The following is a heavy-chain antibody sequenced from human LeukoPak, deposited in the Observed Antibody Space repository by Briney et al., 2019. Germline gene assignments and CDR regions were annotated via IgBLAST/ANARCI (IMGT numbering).Heavy chain of an antibody. CDR1: GGSISGYF. CDR2: IFYGGNT. Sequence: SETLSLTCSVSGGSISGYFWSWIREPPGRGLEWIGYIFYGGNTKYNPSLKSRVAMSADASKNQYSLSLSSVTVADTAIYYCARGRYCAGGGCRLFDFWGQGTLVGVSS. J-gene: IGHJ4*02. D-gene: IGHD2-8*02. CDR3: ARGRYCAGGGCRLFDF. V-gene: IGHV4-59*01.